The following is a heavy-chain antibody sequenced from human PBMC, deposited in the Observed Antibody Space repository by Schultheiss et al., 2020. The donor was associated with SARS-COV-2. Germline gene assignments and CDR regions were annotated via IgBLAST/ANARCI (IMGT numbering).Heavy chain of an antibody. CDR1: GGSFSSYY. V-gene: IGHV4-59*08. J-gene: IGHJ4*02. D-gene: IGHD3-22*01. Sequence: SQTLSLTCTVSGGSFSSYYWSWIRQPPGKGLEWIGYIYYSGSTNYNPSLKSRVTISVDTSKNQFSLKLSSVTAADTAVYYCARPDSSGYYPYYFDYWGQGTLVTVSS. CDR2: IYYSGST. CDR3: ARPDSSGYYPYYFDY.